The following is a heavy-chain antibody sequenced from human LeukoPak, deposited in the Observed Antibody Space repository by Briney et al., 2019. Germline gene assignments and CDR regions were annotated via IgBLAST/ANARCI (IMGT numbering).Heavy chain of an antibody. CDR3: AKDRRVGAMAFDI. CDR1: GFTYSSYG. Sequence: PGGSLRLSCAASGFTYSSYGMHWVRQAPGKGLEWVAVISYDGSNKYYADSVKGRFTISRDNSKNTLYLQMNSLRAEDTAVYYCAKDRRVGAMAFDIWGQGTMVTVSS. D-gene: IGHD1-26*01. V-gene: IGHV3-30*18. CDR2: ISYDGSNK. J-gene: IGHJ3*02.